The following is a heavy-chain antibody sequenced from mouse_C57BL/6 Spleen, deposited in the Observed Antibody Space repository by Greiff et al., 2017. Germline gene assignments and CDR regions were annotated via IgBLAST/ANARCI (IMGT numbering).Heavy chain of an antibody. D-gene: IGHD4-1*01. CDR3: ASPGTGAPYSYFAV. CDR1: GYTFTSYW. CDR2: IYPGSGST. V-gene: IGHV1-55*01. Sequence: QVQLQQPGAELVKPGASVKMSCKASGYTFTSYWITWVKQRPGQGLAWIGDIYPGSGSTNYNEKFKSKATLTVDPPSSTAYMQLSSPTSEDSAVYYSASPGTGAPYSYFAVWGTGTTVTVSS. J-gene: IGHJ1*03.